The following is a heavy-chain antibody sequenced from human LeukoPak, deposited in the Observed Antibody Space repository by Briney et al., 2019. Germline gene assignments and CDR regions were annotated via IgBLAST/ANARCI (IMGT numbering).Heavy chain of an antibody. CDR2: LSGSGDST. D-gene: IGHD5-24*01. CDR3: AKSNGYNFEAFDM. J-gene: IGHJ3*02. V-gene: IGHV3-23*01. CDR1: GFSFNTYW. Sequence: GGALRLSCAASGFSFNTYWMTWVRQAPGKGLEWVSALSGSGDSTYYADSVKGRFTISRDNSRNTLYLQMNSLRADDTAAYYCAKSNGYNFEAFDMWGQGAMVTVSS.